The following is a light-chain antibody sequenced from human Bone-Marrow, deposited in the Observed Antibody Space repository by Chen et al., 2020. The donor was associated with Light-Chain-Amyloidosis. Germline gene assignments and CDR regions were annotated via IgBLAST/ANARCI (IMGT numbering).Light chain of an antibody. V-gene: IGKV3-20*01. Sequence: EVVLTQSPGTLSLSPGEGATLSCRASRRVSSNHLAWYQHKPGQAPRLLIHDASTRATGIPDRFSGSGSRTDFNLSISRVEPEDFAVYYCHQYSNSLPWTFGQGTKVEIK. CDR3: HQYSNSLPWT. CDR1: RRVSSNH. J-gene: IGKJ1*01. CDR2: DAS.